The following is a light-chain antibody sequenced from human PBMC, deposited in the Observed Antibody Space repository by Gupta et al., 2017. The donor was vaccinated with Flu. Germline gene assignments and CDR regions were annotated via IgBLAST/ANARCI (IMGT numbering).Light chain of an antibody. CDR1: SSDVVSYNR. J-gene: IGLJ1*01. Sequence: QSPLTLTLPVSGSLRHSLTISCTGTSSDVVSYNRVSWYQQPPGTAPKLMIYDVSNRPSGVPDRFSGSKSGNTASLTISGLHAEDEADYYCSSYTSISTYVFGTGTKVTVL. V-gene: IGLV2-18*02. CDR2: DVS. CDR3: SSYTSISTYV.